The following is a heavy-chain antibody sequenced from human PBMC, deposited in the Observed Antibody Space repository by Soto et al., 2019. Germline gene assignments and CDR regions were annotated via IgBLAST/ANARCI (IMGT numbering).Heavy chain of an antibody. CDR3: AHSRNLITQDAQVGDFDD. Sequence: QITLKESGPTLVKPTQTLTLTCTFSGFSLTTDGVGVGWVRQPPGEDLEWLALIYWDDDERYSPTLKTRLTITKDPTKNQVVLIMTNMDPVDTATYYCAHSRNLITQDAQVGDFDDWGQGTLVTVSS. D-gene: IGHD3-10*01. J-gene: IGHJ4*02. CDR1: GFSLTTDGVG. V-gene: IGHV2-5*02. CDR2: IYWDDDE.